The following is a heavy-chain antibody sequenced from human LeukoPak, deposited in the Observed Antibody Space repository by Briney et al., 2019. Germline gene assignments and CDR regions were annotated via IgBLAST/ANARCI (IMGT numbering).Heavy chain of an antibody. D-gene: IGHD5-18*01. V-gene: IGHV1-69*05. J-gene: IGHJ4*02. Sequence: GASVKVSCKASGGTFSSYAISWVRQAPGQGLEWMGRIIPIFGTANYAQKFQGRVTITTDESTSTAYMELSSLRSEDTAVYYCARTRGYSYGQDYWGPGTLVTVSS. CDR3: ARTRGYSYGQDY. CDR1: GGTFSSYA. CDR2: IIPIFGTA.